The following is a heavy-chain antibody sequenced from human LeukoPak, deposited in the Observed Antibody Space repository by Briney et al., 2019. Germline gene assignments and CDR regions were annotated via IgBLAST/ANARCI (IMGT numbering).Heavy chain of an antibody. CDR1: GFTSEFTFSDFE. Sequence: GGSLRLSCVVSGFTSEFTFSDFEMYGVRQAPGKGLEWVSYISSSGSTKYYADSVKGRFTISRDNAKNSLFLQMNSLRAEDTAVYYCATMTVASAFDYWGQGSLVTVSS. J-gene: IGHJ4*02. V-gene: IGHV3-48*03. D-gene: IGHD6-19*01. CDR3: ATMTVASAFDY. CDR2: ISSSGSTK.